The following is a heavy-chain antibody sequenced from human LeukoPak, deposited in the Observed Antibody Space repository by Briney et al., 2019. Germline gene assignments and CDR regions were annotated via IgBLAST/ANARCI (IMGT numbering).Heavy chain of an antibody. D-gene: IGHD4/OR15-4a*01. J-gene: IGHJ5*02. CDR2: ISSSSNYI. CDR1: GFTFSSST. Sequence: GGSLRLSCAASGFTFSSSTMNWVRQAPGKGLEWFSSISSSSNYIYYADSVKGRFTISRDNAKNSLYLQMNSLRAEDTAVYYCVRIPNSANFPNWFDPWGQGTLVTVSS. V-gene: IGHV3-21*01. CDR3: VRIPNSANFPNWFDP.